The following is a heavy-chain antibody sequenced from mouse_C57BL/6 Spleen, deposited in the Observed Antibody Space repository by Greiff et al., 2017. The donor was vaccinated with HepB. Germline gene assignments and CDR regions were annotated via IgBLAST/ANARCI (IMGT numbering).Heavy chain of an antibody. CDR1: GYTFTSYW. V-gene: IGHV1-53*01. CDR3: ARSLHYYGSSSWFAY. D-gene: IGHD1-1*01. Sequence: VPLPQPGTELVKPGASVKLSCKASGYTFTSYWMHWVKQRPGQGLEWIGNINPSNGGTNYNEKFKSKATLTVDKSSSTAYMQLSSLTSEDSAVYYCARSLHYYGSSSWFAYWGQGTLVTVSA. J-gene: IGHJ3*01. CDR2: INPSNGGT.